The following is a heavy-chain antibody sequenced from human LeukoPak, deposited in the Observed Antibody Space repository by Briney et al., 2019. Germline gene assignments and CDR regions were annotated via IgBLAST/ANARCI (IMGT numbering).Heavy chain of an antibody. CDR3: AKHDTVFGAAHFYMDV. Sequence: PSETLSLTCAVSGGSINTYYWSWIRQPPGKGLEWVGYIYSTGNTNYNPSLKGRVTISLDTSKNRFSLNLSSVTAADTAVYYCAKHDTVFGAAHFYMDVWGKGTTVTVSS. D-gene: IGHD3-3*01. J-gene: IGHJ6*03. CDR2: IYSTGNT. CDR1: GGSINTYY. V-gene: IGHV4-4*09.